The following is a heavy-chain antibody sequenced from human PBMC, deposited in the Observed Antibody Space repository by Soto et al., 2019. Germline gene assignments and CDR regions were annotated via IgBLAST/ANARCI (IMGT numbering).Heavy chain of an antibody. V-gene: IGHV3-23*01. J-gene: IGHJ4*02. D-gene: IGHD6-13*01. CDR3: AKGGSSWSYFDY. CDR1: GFTFGSYA. CDR2: ISASGGGT. Sequence: GGSLRLSCAASGFTFGSYAMSWVRQAPGKGLEWVSTISASGGGTYYADSVKGRFTISRDNSKNTLYLQMNSLRAEDTAVYYCAKGGSSWSYFDYWGQGTLVTVSS.